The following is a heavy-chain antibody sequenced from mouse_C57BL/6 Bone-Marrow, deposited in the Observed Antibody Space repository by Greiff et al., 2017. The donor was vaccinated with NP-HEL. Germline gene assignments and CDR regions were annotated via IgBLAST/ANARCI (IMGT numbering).Heavy chain of an antibody. CDR3: ARHVGKLDAMDY. CDR2: IWSDGST. D-gene: IGHD4-1*01. J-gene: IGHJ4*01. Sequence: VKLMESGPGLVAPSQSLSITCTVSGFSLTSYGVHWVRQPPGKGLEWLVVIWSDGSTTYNSALKSRLSISKDNSKSQVFLKMNRLQTDDTAMYYCARHVGKLDAMDYWGQGTSVTVSS. CDR1: GFSLTSYG. V-gene: IGHV2-6-1*01.